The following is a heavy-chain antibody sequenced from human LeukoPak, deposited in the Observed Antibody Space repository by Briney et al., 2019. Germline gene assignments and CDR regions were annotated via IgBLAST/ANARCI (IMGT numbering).Heavy chain of an antibody. D-gene: IGHD3-16*01. J-gene: IGHJ3*02. CDR2: ISGSGGST. CDR1: GFTFSSYA. CDR3: AVALITFGGVKDSAFDI. V-gene: IGHV3-23*01. Sequence: PGGSLRLSCAASGFTFSSYAMSWVRQAPGKGLEWVSAISGSGGSTYYADSVKGRFTISRDNSKNPLDLQMNSLRAEDTALYYCAVALITFGGVKDSAFDILGQGTMGTVSS.